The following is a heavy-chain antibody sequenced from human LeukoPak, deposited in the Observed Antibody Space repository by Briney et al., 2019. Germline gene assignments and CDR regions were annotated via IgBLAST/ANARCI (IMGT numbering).Heavy chain of an antibody. J-gene: IGHJ4*02. V-gene: IGHV3-21*01. Sequence: GGSLRLSCAASGFTFSSYSMNWVRQAPGKGLEWVSSISSSSSYIYYADSVKGRFTISRDNAKNSLYLQMNSLRAEDTAVYYCARDGCLYDSSGGLLARWGRGTLVTVSS. D-gene: IGHD3-22*01. CDR1: GFTFSSYS. CDR2: ISSSSSYI. CDR3: ARDGCLYDSSGGLLAR.